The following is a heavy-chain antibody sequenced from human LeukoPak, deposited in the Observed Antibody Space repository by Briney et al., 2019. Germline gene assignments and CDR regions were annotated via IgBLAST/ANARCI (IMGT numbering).Heavy chain of an antibody. D-gene: IGHD3-22*01. CDR2: ISAYNGNT. Sequence: GASVKVSCKASGYTFTSYGISWVRQAPGQGLEWMGWISAYNGNTDYAQKLQGRVTMTTDTPTSTAYVELRSLRSDDTAVYYCARDLSETYDYDSSTDYWGQGTLVTVSS. J-gene: IGHJ4*02. CDR3: ARDLSETYDYDSSTDY. V-gene: IGHV1-18*01. CDR1: GYTFTSYG.